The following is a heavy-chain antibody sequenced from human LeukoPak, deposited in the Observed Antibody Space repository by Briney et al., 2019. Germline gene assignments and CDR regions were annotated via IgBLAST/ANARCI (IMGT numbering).Heavy chain of an antibody. Sequence: ASVKVSCKASGGTFSSYAISWVRQAPGQGLEWMGGIIPIFGTANYAQKFQGRVTMTTDTSTSTAYMELRSLRSDDTAVYYCARDRYCSSTSCYAYYYGMDVWGQGTTVTVPS. CDR3: ARDRYCSSTSCYAYYYGMDV. J-gene: IGHJ6*02. CDR1: GGTFSSYA. D-gene: IGHD2-2*01. CDR2: IIPIFGTA. V-gene: IGHV1-69*05.